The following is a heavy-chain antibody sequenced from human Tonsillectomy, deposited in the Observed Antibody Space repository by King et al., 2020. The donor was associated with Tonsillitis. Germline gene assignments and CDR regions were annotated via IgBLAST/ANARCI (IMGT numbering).Heavy chain of an antibody. V-gene: IGHV1-2*02. CDR3: ATGGITVGGAFDF. CDR2: LNPNSGGT. CDR1: GYTFTGYY. D-gene: IGHD3-10*01. Sequence: QLVQSGSEVKKPGDSVKVSCKASGYTFTGYYIHWVRQDPGQGLEWMGWLNPNSGGTNSAQKFQGRVTMTRDTSIGTAYMDLSRLRSDDTAVYYCATGGITVGGAFDFWGQGTMVTVSS. J-gene: IGHJ3*01.